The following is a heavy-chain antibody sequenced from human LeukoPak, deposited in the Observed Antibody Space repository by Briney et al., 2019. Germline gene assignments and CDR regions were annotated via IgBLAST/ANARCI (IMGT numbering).Heavy chain of an antibody. CDR3: ARVYTMVRGVIWFDP. D-gene: IGHD3-10*01. V-gene: IGHV4-59*12. CDR2: IYYSGST. CDR1: GGSISSYY. Sequence: PSETLSLTCTVSGGSISSYYWSWIRQPPGKGLEWIGYIYYSGSTNYNPSLKSRVTISVDTSKNQFSLKLSSVTAADTAVYYCARVYTMVRGVIWFDPWGQGTLVTVSS. J-gene: IGHJ5*02.